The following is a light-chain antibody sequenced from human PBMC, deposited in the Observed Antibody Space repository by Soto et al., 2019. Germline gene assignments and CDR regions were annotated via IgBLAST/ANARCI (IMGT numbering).Light chain of an antibody. Sequence: EIVLTQSPGTLSLSPGERATLSCRASQSVDSNYLAWYQQKPDQAPRLLIYGAASRAAAVPDRFTGSGSGTDFTITISRLQPEDFAVYYCQQYSSSSLLTFGQGTKLEIK. V-gene: IGKV3-20*01. CDR1: QSVDSNY. CDR3: QQYSSSSLLT. J-gene: IGKJ2*01. CDR2: GAA.